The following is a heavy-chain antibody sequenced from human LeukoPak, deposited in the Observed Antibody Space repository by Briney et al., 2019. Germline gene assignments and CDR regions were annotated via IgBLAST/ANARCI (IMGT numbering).Heavy chain of an antibody. V-gene: IGHV3-64*01. D-gene: IGHD6-19*01. Sequence: AGGSLRLSCAASGFTLSRNAMHWVRQAPGKGLEYVSAISSNGGSTYYANSVKGRFTISRDNSKNTLYLQMGSLRAEDMAVYYCARAGRSSGWYSDYYYYMDVWGKGTTVTVSS. CDR3: ARAGRSSGWYSDYYYYMDV. J-gene: IGHJ6*03. CDR2: ISSNGGST. CDR1: GFTLSRNA.